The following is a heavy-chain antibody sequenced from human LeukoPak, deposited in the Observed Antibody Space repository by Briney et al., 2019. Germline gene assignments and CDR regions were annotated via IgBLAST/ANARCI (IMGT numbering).Heavy chain of an antibody. D-gene: IGHD4-17*01. V-gene: IGHV3-23*01. Sequence: GGSLRLSCAASGFTFSSYAMSWVRQAPGKGLEWVSAISGSGGSTYYADSVKGRFTISRDNAKTSLYLQMNSLRAEDTAVYYCARGGPTGDFDYWGQGTLVTVSS. CDR3: ARGGPTGDFDY. J-gene: IGHJ4*02. CDR2: ISGSGGST. CDR1: GFTFSSYA.